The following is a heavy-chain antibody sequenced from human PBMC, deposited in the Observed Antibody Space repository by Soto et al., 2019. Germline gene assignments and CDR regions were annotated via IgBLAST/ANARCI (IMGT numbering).Heavy chain of an antibody. D-gene: IGHD3-22*01. CDR1: GGSISSGGYY. J-gene: IGHJ4*02. CDR2: IYYSGST. V-gene: IGHV4-31*03. Sequence: PSETLSLTCTVSGGSISSGGYYWSWIRQHPGKGLEWIGYIYYSGSTYYNPSLKSRVTISVDTSKNQFSLKLSSVTAADTAVYYCARDSVGSSGYLGKFDYWGQGTLVTVSS. CDR3: ARDSVGSSGYLGKFDY.